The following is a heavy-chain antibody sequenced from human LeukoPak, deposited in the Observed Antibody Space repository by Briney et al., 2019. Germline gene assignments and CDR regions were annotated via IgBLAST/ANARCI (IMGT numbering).Heavy chain of an antibody. V-gene: IGHV3-21*01. Sequence: PGGSLRLSCAASGFTFSSYSMSWVRQAPGKGLEWVSFISSSSSYIYYGDSVKGRLTISRDNAKNSLYLQMNSLRVEDTAVYYCARALHSELYGSSWYWRCPFDYWGQGTLVTVSS. CDR2: ISSSSSYI. D-gene: IGHD6-13*01. CDR3: ARALHSELYGSSWYWRCPFDY. CDR1: GFTFSSYS. J-gene: IGHJ4*02.